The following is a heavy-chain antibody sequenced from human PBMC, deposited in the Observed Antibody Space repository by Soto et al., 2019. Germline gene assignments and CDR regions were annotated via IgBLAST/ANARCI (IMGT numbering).Heavy chain of an antibody. Sequence: GGSLRLSCAASGFTFSNAWMSWVRQAPGKGLEWVGRIKSKTDGGTTDYAAPVKGRFTISRDDSKNTLYLQMNSLKTEDTAVYYCTTEPVSTDSNYEYYFDYWGQGTLVTVSS. CDR2: IKSKTDGGTT. J-gene: IGHJ4*02. CDR3: TTEPVSTDSNYEYYFDY. CDR1: GFTFSNAW. V-gene: IGHV3-15*01. D-gene: IGHD4-4*01.